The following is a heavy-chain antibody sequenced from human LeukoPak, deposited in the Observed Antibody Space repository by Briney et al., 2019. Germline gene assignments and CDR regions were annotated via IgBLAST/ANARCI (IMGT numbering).Heavy chain of an antibody. D-gene: IGHD2-21*02. V-gene: IGHV1-69*13. J-gene: IGHJ4*02. CDR3: ANSQLAYCGGDCYSWFSFDY. CDR2: IIPIFGTA. Sequence: SVKVSCKASGGTFSSYAISWVRQAPGQGFEWMGGIIPIFGTANYAQKSQGRVTITADESTSTAYMELSSLRSEDTAVYYCANSQLAYCGGDCYSWFSFDYWGQGSLVTVSS. CDR1: GGTFSSYA.